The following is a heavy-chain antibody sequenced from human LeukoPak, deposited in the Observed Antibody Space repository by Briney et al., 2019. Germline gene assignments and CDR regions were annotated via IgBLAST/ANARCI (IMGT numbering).Heavy chain of an antibody. CDR1: GGSFSGYY. Sequence: SETLSLTCAVYGGSFSGYYWSWIRQPPGKGLEWIGEINHSGSTNYNPSLKSRVTISVDTSKNQFSLKLSSVTAADTAVYYCARVRDGYNYFPYWGQGTLVTVSS. J-gene: IGHJ4*02. CDR2: INHSGST. CDR3: ARVRDGYNYFPY. D-gene: IGHD5-24*01. V-gene: IGHV4-34*01.